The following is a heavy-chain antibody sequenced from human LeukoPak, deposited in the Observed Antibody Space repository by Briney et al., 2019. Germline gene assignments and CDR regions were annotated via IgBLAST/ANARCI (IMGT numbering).Heavy chain of an antibody. CDR1: GGSISSYY. CDR2: VHYSGNT. CDR3: ARGNSGYDSRY. V-gene: IGHV4-59*01. J-gene: IGHJ4*02. D-gene: IGHD5-12*01. Sequence: SETLSFTCSVSGGSISSYYWSWIRQPPGKGLEWIGYVHYSGNTNYNPSLKSRVTLSVDTSKNQFSLKLTSVTAADTAVYYCARGNSGYDSRYWGQGTLVTVSS.